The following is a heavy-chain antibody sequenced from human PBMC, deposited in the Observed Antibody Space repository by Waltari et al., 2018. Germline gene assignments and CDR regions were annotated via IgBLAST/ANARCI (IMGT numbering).Heavy chain of an antibody. Sequence: EVQLVESGGGLAQSGRSLRLCWSVSGFAVGSFAISWFRQAPGKGLEWVGFMRSKTYGETAQYAASVKGRFSISRDDSKNIAHLQMNSLKTEDTAVYYCARGEYSSAYWGQGTRVTVSS. CDR1: GFAVGSFA. CDR2: MRSKTYGETA. CDR3: ARGEYSSAY. D-gene: IGHD3-22*01. J-gene: IGHJ4*02. V-gene: IGHV3-49*03.